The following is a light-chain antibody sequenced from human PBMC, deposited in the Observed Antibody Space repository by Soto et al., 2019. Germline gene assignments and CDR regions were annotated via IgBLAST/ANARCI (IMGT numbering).Light chain of an antibody. Sequence: QSVLTQPPSVSGAPGQRVTLSCTGNTSSLGAGYDVHWYQQLPGAAPKLVIFGNRNRPSGVPERFSGSKAGTSASLAITGLQAEDEADYDCQAYDYILTATVFGGGTQLTVL. CDR1: TSSLGAGYD. J-gene: IGLJ3*02. V-gene: IGLV1-40*01. CDR2: GNR. CDR3: QAYDYILTATV.